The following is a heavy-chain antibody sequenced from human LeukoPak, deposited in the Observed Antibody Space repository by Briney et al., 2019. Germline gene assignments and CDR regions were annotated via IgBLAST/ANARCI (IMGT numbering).Heavy chain of an antibody. CDR3: ARVFDSSGND. D-gene: IGHD3-22*01. Sequence: GGSLRLSCAACGFSFSSYEMNWVRQAPGKGLEWVSYIGISGSSISYADSVKGRFTISRDDAKNSLYLQMNSLTAADTAIYYCARVFDSSGNDWGQGTLVTVSS. J-gene: IGHJ4*02. V-gene: IGHV3-48*03. CDR1: GFSFSSYE. CDR2: IGISGSSI.